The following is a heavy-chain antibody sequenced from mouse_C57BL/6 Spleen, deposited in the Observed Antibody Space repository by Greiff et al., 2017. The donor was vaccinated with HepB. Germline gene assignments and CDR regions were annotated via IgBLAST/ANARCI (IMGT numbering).Heavy chain of an antibody. Sequence: EVQVVESGAELVRPGASVKLSCTASGFNIKDDYMHWVKQRPEQGLEWIGWIDPENGDTEYASKFQGKATITADTSSNTAYLQLSSLTSEDTAVYYCTAYYSNYEAYWGQGTLVTVSA. D-gene: IGHD2-5*01. J-gene: IGHJ3*01. CDR3: TAYYSNYEAY. CDR2: IDPENGDT. CDR1: GFNIKDDY. V-gene: IGHV14-4*01.